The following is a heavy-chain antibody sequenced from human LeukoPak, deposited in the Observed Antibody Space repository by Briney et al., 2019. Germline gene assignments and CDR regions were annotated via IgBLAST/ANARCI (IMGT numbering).Heavy chain of an antibody. Sequence: GASVKVSCKASGYTFTSYDINWVRQATGQGLEWMGWMNPNSGNSGYAQKFQGRVTITADKSTSTTYMELSSLRSEDTAVYYCARLDIVVVPAAPYNWFDPWGQGTLVTVSS. V-gene: IGHV1-8*01. CDR3: ARLDIVVVPAAPYNWFDP. D-gene: IGHD2-2*01. J-gene: IGHJ5*02. CDR2: MNPNSGNS. CDR1: GYTFTSYD.